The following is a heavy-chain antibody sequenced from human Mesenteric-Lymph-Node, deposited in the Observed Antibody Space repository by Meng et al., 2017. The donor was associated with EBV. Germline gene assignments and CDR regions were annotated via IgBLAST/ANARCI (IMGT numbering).Heavy chain of an antibody. D-gene: IGHD5-12*01. CDR2: INSYSGDT. CDR1: GYTFIAYS. J-gene: IGHJ4*02. CDR3: ARVSAYDHDFEY. Sequence: VQVGQFWAGVKKAWASVKVSCKASGYTFIAYSIHWVRQAPGQGPEWVGRINSYSGDTHYAQKFQGRVTVTRDTSIGTAYMELNRLTSDDTAVYYCARVSAYDHDFEYWGQGSLVTVSS. V-gene: IGHV1-2*06.